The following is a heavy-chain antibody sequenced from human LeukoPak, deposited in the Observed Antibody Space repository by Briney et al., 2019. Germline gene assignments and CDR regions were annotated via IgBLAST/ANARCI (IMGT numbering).Heavy chain of an antibody. CDR2: IYYSGST. J-gene: IGHJ4*02. D-gene: IGHD5-24*01. CDR1: GGSISSYY. Sequence: SETLSLTCTVSGGSISSYYWSWIRQPPGQGLVWIGYIYYSGSTNYNPSLKSRVTISVDTSKNQFSLKLSSVTAADTAVYYCARVEVEMATVDYWGQGTLVTVSS. V-gene: IGHV4-59*01. CDR3: ARVEVEMATVDY.